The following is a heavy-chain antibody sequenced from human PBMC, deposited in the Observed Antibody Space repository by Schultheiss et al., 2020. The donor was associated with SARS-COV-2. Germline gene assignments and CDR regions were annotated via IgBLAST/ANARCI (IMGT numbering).Heavy chain of an antibody. V-gene: IGHV4-61*05. D-gene: IGHD3-9*01. CDR1: GGSISSSSYY. CDR3: ARRGVYYDILTGYYYYYYGMDV. Sequence: SETLSLTCTVSGGSISSSSYYWGWIRQPPGKGLEWIGYIYYSGSTNYNPSLKSRVTISVDTSKNQFSLKLSSVTAADTAVYYCARRGVYYDILTGYYYYYYGMDVWGQGTTVTGSS. CDR2: IYYSGST. J-gene: IGHJ6*02.